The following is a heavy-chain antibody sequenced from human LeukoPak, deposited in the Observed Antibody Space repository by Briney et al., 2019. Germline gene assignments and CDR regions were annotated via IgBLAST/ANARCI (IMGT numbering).Heavy chain of an antibody. CDR2: IYYSGST. V-gene: IGHV4-61*05. Sequence: SETLSLTCTVSGGSISSTNYYWGWIRQPPGKGLEWIGYIYYSGSTNYNPSLKSRVTISVDTSKNQFSLKLSSVTAADTAVYYCAGGRLWFGRKKGPDFDYWGQGTLVTVSS. CDR3: AGGRLWFGRKKGPDFDY. D-gene: IGHD3-10*01. CDR1: GGSISSTNYY. J-gene: IGHJ4*02.